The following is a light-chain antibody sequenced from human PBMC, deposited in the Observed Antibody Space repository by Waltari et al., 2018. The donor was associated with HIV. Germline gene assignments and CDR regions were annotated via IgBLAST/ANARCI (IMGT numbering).Light chain of an antibody. V-gene: IGLV2-8*01. CDR3: SSYAGSNNRV. J-gene: IGLJ2*01. CDR2: EVN. CDR1: SSDVGGYNY. Sequence: QSALTQPPSASGSPGQSVTISCTGTSSDVGGYNYVSWYQQHPGKAPKLMIYEVNKRTSGVPDRFSGSKSGNTASLTVSGLQAEDEADYYCSSYAGSNNRVFGGGTKLTVL.